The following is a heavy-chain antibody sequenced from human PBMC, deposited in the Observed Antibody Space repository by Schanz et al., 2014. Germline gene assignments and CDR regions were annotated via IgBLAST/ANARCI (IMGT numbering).Heavy chain of an antibody. CDR1: GFTFRGYA. V-gene: IGHV3-23*04. CDR3: ARDRRNADLDY. D-gene: IGHD1-1*01. CDR2: ISGSGGNT. Sequence: EVQLVESGGGLVQPGGSLRLSCAASGFTFRGYAMSWVRQAPGRGLEWVSIISGSGGNTYYADAVRGRFTISRDNSKTTVYLQMNSLRAEDTALYYCARDRRNADLDYWGQGTLVTVSS. J-gene: IGHJ4*02.